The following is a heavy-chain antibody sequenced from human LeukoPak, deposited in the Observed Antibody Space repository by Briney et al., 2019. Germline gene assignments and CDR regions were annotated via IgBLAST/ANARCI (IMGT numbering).Heavy chain of an antibody. CDR3: ARSNWNYDGHFDY. J-gene: IGHJ4*02. V-gene: IGHV4-61*02. CDR1: GGSISSGSYY. CDR2: IYSTGST. D-gene: IGHD1-7*01. Sequence: SQTLSLTCSVSGGSISSGSYYWSWIRQPAGKGLEWIGRIYSTGSTNYNPSFKSRVIISVDTSKNQFSLKLSSVTAADTAVYYCARSNWNYDGHFDYWGQGTLVTVSS.